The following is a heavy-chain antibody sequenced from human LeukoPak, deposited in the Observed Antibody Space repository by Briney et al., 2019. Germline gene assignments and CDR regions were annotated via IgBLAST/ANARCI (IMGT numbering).Heavy chain of an antibody. D-gene: IGHD3-10*01. CDR3: ARDSGMVRGVIIYYFDY. J-gene: IGHJ4*02. Sequence: GGSLRLSCAASGFTFSSYSMNWVRQAPGKGLEWVSSISSSSSYIYYADSVKGRFTISRDNAKNSLYLQMNSLRAEDTAVYYCARDSGMVRGVIIYYFDYWGQGTLVTVSS. CDR2: ISSSSSYI. V-gene: IGHV3-21*01. CDR1: GFTFSSYS.